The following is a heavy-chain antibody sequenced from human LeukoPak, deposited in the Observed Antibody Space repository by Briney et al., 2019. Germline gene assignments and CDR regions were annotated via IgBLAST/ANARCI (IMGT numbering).Heavy chain of an antibody. CDR2: ISSSDTTI. V-gene: IGHV3-48*03. CDR1: GFTFSSYE. J-gene: IGHJ6*02. CDR3: ARSRRDNYYYYYGMDV. Sequence: GGSLRLSCAASGFTFSSYEMTWVRQAPGKGLEWVSNISSSDTTIHYADSVKGRFTISRDNARNSLYLQMNSLRAEDTAVYCCARSRRDNYYYYYGMDVWGQGTTVTVSS. D-gene: IGHD5-24*01.